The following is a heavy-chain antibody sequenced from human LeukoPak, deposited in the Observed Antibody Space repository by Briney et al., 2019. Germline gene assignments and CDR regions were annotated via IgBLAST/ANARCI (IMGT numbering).Heavy chain of an antibody. CDR2: VIPIFGTV. D-gene: IGHD3-10*01. V-gene: IGHV1-69*13. Sequence: ASVKVSCKASGGTFSNYPITWVRQAPGQGLEWMGGVIPIFGTVNYAQKFQGRVTITADEFTSTVYMELSSLRSEDTAVYYCARNRRVVRGVIIVENYYYYMDVWGKGTTVTISS. CDR3: ARNRRVVRGVIIVENYYYYMDV. J-gene: IGHJ6*03. CDR1: GGTFSNYP.